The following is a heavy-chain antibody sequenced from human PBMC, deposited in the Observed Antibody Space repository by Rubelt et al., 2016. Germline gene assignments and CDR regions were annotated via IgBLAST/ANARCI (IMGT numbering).Heavy chain of an antibody. D-gene: IGHD5-18*01. Sequence: EVQLVESGGGLVQPGGSLRLSCAASGFSVSSNYMSWVRQAPGKGLEWVSVIYSGGSTYYADSGKCRFTISRHNSTNTLYLQMNSRGAEDTSVYYCARGYLDAFDIWGQGTMVSVSS. V-gene: IGHV3-53*04. CDR2: IYSGGST. CDR1: GFSVSSNY. J-gene: IGHJ3*02. CDR3: ARGYLDAFDI.